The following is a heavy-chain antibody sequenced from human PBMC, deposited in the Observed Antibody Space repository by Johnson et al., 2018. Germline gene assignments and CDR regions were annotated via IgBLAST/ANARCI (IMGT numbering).Heavy chain of an antibody. J-gene: IGHJ6*02. V-gene: IGHV3-7*01. Sequence: VQLVESGGGVVQXGGSXRLXCAASGFTFSSYWMHWVRQAPGKGLVWVANIKQDGSEKYYVDSVKGRFPISRDNAKNSLFLQMNSLRAEDTAVYYCARLRILDVWGQGTTVTVSS. CDR1: GFTFSSYW. CDR3: ARLRILDV. D-gene: IGHD4-17*01. CDR2: IKQDGSEK.